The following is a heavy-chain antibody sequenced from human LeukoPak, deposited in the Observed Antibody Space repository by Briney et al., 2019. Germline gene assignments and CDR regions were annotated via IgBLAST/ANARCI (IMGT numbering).Heavy chain of an antibody. J-gene: IGHJ4*02. CDR1: GFTFSSYG. Sequence: GGSLRLSCAASGFTFSSYGMHWVRQAPGKGLEWVAVISYDGSNKYYADSVKGRFTISRDNSKNTLYLQMNSLRAEDTAVYYCAKGTQYYDILTGYYGPTNFDYWGQGTLVTVSS. CDR3: AKGTQYYDILTGYYGPTNFDY. CDR2: ISYDGSNK. V-gene: IGHV3-30*18. D-gene: IGHD3-9*01.